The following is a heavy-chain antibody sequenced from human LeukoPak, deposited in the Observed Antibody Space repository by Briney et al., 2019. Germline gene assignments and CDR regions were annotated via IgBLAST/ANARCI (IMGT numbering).Heavy chain of an antibody. Sequence: GGSLRLTCAASGFTFSSYAMSWVRQAPGKGLEWVSAISGGGGGSTYYADSVKGRFTISRDNSKNTLFLQMNSLRADDTAVYYCAKGEDGGFGELDAFDYWGQGTLVTVSS. CDR3: AKGEDGGFGELDAFDY. CDR2: ISGGGGGST. D-gene: IGHD3-10*01. J-gene: IGHJ4*02. CDR1: GFTFSSYA. V-gene: IGHV3-23*01.